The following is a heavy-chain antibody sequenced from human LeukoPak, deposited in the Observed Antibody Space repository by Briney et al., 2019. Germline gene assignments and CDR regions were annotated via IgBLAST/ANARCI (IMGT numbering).Heavy chain of an antibody. CDR2: ISTYNGDT. CDR1: GYTFTSYG. D-gene: IGHD5-18*01. J-gene: IGHJ4*02. CDR3: AIGYRGYNY. Sequence: ASVKVSCKASGYTFTSYGITWVRQAPGQGLEWMGWISTYNGDTNYAQKLQGRVTVTTDTSTSTAYMELRSLRSDDTALYYCAIGYRGYNYWGQGTLVTVSS. V-gene: IGHV1-18*01.